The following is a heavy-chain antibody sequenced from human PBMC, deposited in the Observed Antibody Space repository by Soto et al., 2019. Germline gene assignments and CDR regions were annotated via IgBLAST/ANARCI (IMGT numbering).Heavy chain of an antibody. J-gene: IGHJ5*02. CDR2: IYSGGST. CDR1: GFTVSSNY. D-gene: IGHD1-26*01. Sequence: PGGSLRLSCAASGFTVSSNYMSWVRQAPGKGLEWVSVIYSGGSTYYADSVKGRFTISRDNSKNTLYLQMNSLRAEDTAVYYCARDKRSRSRNWFDPWGQGTLVTVSS. V-gene: IGHV3-66*01. CDR3: ARDKRSRSRNWFDP.